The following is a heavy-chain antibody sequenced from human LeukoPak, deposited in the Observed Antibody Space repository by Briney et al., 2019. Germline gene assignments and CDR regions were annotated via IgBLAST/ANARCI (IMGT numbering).Heavy chain of an antibody. CDR3: ARQYYYDSSGLQGDWFDP. CDR2: IYTSGSN. V-gene: IGHV4-4*09. J-gene: IGHJ5*02. Sequence: SETLSLTCTVSGGSISSYYWSWIRQPPGKGLEWIWYIYTSGSNNYNPSLKSRVTISVDTSKNQFSLKLSSVTAADTAVYSCARQYYYDSSGLQGDWFDPWGQGTPVTVSS. D-gene: IGHD3-22*01. CDR1: GGSISSYY.